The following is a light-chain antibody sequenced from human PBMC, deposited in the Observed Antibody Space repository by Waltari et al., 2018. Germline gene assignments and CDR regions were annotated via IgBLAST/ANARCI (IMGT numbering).Light chain of an antibody. CDR2: AAS. J-gene: IGKJ1*01. CDR3: QQYYSSPAT. Sequence: IRRTQSPSSLSASTGDRVTITCRASQIISSYLAWYQQQPGKAPKVLIYAASTLQSGVPSRFSGSGSGTDFTLTISCLQSEDFAIYYCQQYYSSPATFGQGTKVEIK. V-gene: IGKV1-8*01. CDR1: QIISSY.